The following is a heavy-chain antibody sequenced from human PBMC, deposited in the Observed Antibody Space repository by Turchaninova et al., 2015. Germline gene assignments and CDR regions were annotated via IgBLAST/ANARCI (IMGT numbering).Heavy chain of an antibody. CDR1: GFTFSNYE. J-gene: IGHJ4*02. CDR2: ISSSGSII. V-gene: IGHV3-48*03. D-gene: IGHD2-15*01. Sequence: RLSCAASGFTFSNYEMNWVRQAPGKGLEWVSYISSSGSIIYYADSVKGRFTISRDNAKNSLYLQMNSLRAEDTAVYYCARLYCSGGGCLYWGQGTLVTVSS. CDR3: ARLYCSGGGCLY.